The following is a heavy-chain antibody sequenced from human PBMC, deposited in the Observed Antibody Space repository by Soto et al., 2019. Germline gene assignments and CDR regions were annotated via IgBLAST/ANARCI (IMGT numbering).Heavy chain of an antibody. D-gene: IGHD5-18*01. CDR3: ARASSGYSYGRYYYGMDV. J-gene: IGHJ6*02. CDR2: IIPIFGTA. Sequence: GASVKVSCKASGGTFSSYAISWVRQAPGQGLEWMGGIIPIFGTANYAQKFQGRVTITADESTSTAYMELSSLRSEDTAVYYCARASSGYSYGRYYYGMDVWGQGTTVTVSS. V-gene: IGHV1-69*13. CDR1: GGTFSSYA.